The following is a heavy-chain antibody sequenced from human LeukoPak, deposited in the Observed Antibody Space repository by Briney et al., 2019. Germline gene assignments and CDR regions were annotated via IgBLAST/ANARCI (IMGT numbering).Heavy chain of an antibody. J-gene: IGHJ4*02. CDR2: ISYDGSNK. CDR3: AKDRAYYYGSGSYYFDY. V-gene: IGHV3-30*18. D-gene: IGHD3-10*01. CDR1: GFTFSSYG. Sequence: GGSLRLSCAASGFTFSSYGMHWVRQAPGKGLEWVAVISYDGSNKDYADSVKGRFTISRDNSKNTLYLQMNSLRAEDTAVYYCAKDRAYYYGSGSYYFDYWGQGTLVTVSS.